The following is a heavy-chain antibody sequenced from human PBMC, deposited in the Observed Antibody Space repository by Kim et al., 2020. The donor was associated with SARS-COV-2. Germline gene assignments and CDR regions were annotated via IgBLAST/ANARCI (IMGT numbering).Heavy chain of an antibody. D-gene: IGHD5-18*01. Sequence: SETLSLTCTVSGGSISSGGYYWSWIRQHPGKGLEWIGYIYYSGSTYYNPSLKSRVTISVDTSKNQFSLKLSSVTALDTAVYYCARGYVGYSYGISILWGQGTLLTVSS. J-gene: IGHJ4*02. CDR1: GGSISSGGYY. CDR2: IYYSGST. V-gene: IGHV4-31*03. CDR3: ARGYVGYSYGISIL.